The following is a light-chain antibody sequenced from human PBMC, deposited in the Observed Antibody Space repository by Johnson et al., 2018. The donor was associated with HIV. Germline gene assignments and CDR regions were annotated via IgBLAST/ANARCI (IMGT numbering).Light chain of an antibody. V-gene: IGLV1-51*01. CDR2: DNN. J-gene: IGLJ1*01. Sequence: HSVLTQPPSVSAAPGQRVTISCSGSSSNIGNNYVSWYQQLPGTAPKLLIYDNNKRPSGIPDRFSGSKSGSSATLGITGLQTGAEADYYCATWDSSLSAYVFGTGTKVTIL. CDR1: SSNIGNNY. CDR3: ATWDSSLSAYV.